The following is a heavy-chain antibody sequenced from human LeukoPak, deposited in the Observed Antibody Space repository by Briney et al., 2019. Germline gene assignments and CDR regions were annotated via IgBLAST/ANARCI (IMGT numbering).Heavy chain of an antibody. Sequence: GGSLRLSCAASGFTFSNYWMSWVRQAPGKGLEWVANIKQDGSDKYYVDSVKGRFTISRDNAKNSLYLQMNSLGAEDTAVYYCARAVAENWFDPWGQGTLVTVSS. CDR3: ARAVAENWFDP. D-gene: IGHD6-19*01. V-gene: IGHV3-7*01. J-gene: IGHJ5*02. CDR2: IKQDGSDK. CDR1: GFTFSNYW.